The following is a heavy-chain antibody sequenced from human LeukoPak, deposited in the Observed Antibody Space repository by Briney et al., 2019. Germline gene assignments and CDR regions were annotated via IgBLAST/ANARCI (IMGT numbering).Heavy chain of an antibody. Sequence: SETLSLTCTVSGGSIRSYYWGWIRQPPGKGLEWIGYIYYSGSTNYNPSLKSRVTISVDTSKNQFSLKLSSVTAADTAVYYCAREGAYYDFWSGYQPSYGMDVWGQGTTVTVSS. CDR2: IYYSGST. D-gene: IGHD3-3*01. J-gene: IGHJ6*02. CDR1: GGSIRSYY. V-gene: IGHV4-59*01. CDR3: AREGAYYDFWSGYQPSYGMDV.